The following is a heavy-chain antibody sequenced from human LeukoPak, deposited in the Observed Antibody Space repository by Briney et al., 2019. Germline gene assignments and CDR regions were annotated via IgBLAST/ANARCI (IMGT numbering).Heavy chain of an antibody. V-gene: IGHV3-21*01. CDR1: GFSFSTYS. CDR3: ARRIGSGSPFDY. CDR2: ISGDSIYI. J-gene: IGHJ4*02. Sequence: GGSLRLSCAASGFSFSTYSMTWVRQAPGKGLEWVSSISGDSIYILYADSLKGRFTISRDNAKNSLYLQMNSLRAEDTAVYYCARRIGSGSPFDYWGQGTLVTVSS. D-gene: IGHD3-10*01.